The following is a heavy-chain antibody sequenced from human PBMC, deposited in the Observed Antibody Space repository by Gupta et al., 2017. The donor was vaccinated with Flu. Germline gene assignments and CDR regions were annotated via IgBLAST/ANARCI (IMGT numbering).Heavy chain of an antibody. Sequence: EVQLVESGGRVVQPGRSLRLSCEASGFRFDDYAMHWVRQAPGKGLEWVSGISWNSGSKDYADPVKGRFTISRDNAKNSLYLQMNNLRTEDTAVYYCTKWDAHSNYRGCADSWGQGTLVTVSS. CDR2: ISWNSGSK. V-gene: IGHV3-9*01. CDR3: TKWDAHSNYRGCADS. J-gene: IGHJ4*02. CDR1: GFRFDDYA. D-gene: IGHD2-21*01.